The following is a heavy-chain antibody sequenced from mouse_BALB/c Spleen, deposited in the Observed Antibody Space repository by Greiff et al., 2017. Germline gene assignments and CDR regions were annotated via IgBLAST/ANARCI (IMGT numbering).Heavy chain of an antibody. J-gene: IGHJ2*01. Sequence: EVQVVESGGGLVQPKGSLKLSCAASGFTFNTYAMNWVRQAPGKGLEWVARIRSKSNNYATYYADSVKDRFTISRDDSQSMLYLQMNNLKTEDTAMYYCVRHGDYDYAFDYWGQGTTLSVSS. CDR2: IRSKSNNYAT. D-gene: IGHD2-4*01. V-gene: IGHV10-1*02. CDR3: VRHGDYDYAFDY. CDR1: GFTFNTYA.